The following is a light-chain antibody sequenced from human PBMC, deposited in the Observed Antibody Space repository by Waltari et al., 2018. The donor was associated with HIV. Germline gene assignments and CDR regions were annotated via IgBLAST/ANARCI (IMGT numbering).Light chain of an antibody. J-gene: IGLJ1*01. V-gene: IGLV2-14*03. Sequence: QSALTQPASVSGSPGQSLTISCTGTSSDIVRYKFVSWYQQHPGKAPKLMIYDVSNRAPGVSNRFSGSKSGDTASLTISGLQAEDEADYYCSSYTNSDTRVFGTGTKVTVL. CDR2: DVS. CDR1: SSDIVRYKF. CDR3: SSYTNSDTRV.